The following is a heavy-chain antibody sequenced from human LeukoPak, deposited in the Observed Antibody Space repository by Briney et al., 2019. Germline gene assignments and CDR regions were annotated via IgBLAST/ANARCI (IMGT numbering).Heavy chain of an antibody. J-gene: IGHJ6*03. V-gene: IGHV4-59*01. CDR1: GGSISSYY. CDR3: ARDGCSSTSCSHYYCYYMDV. Sequence: PSETLSLTCTVSGGSISSYYWSWIRQPPGKGLEWIGYIYYSGSTNYNPSLKSRVTISVDTSKNQFSLKLSSVTAADTAVYYCARDGCSSTSCSHYYCYYMDVWGKGTTVTVSS. CDR2: IYYSGST. D-gene: IGHD2-2*01.